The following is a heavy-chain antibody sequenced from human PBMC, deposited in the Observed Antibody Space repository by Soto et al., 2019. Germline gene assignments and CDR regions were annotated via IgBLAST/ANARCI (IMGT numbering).Heavy chain of an antibody. D-gene: IGHD3-9*01. CDR2: IKQEGSEK. Sequence: EVQLVESGGGLVQPGGSLRLSCAASGFTFSSYWMSWVRQAPGKGLEWVANIKQEGSEKYYVDSVKGRFTISRDNAKTSLYLQMNRLRAEDTAVYYCARVLTGAFDYWGQGTLVTVSS. J-gene: IGHJ4*02. CDR3: ARVLTGAFDY. V-gene: IGHV3-7*01. CDR1: GFTFSSYW.